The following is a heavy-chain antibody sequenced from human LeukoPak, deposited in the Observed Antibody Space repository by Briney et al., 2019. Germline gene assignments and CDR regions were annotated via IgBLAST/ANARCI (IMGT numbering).Heavy chain of an antibody. J-gene: IGHJ6*03. V-gene: IGHV3-23*01. D-gene: IGHD3-3*01. CDR3: AKEDVFGVVWDMDV. CDR2: ISGSGGST. CDR1: GGSFSGYY. Sequence: ETLSLTCAVYGGSFSGYYWSWVRQAPGKGLEWVSAISGSGGSTYYAGSVKGRFTISRDNSKNTLYLQMNSLRAEDTAVYYCAKEDVFGVVWDMDVWGKGTTVTVSS.